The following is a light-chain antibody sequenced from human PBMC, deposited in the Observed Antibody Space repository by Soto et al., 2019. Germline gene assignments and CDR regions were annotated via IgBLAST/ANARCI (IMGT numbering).Light chain of an antibody. V-gene: IGKV3-20*01. CDR2: GAS. CDR3: QQYGNSPRT. CDR1: QSVSGDY. J-gene: IGKJ1*01. Sequence: EIVLTQSPGTLSLSPGERATLSCRASQSVSGDYVAWYQQKPGQAPRILIYGASNRATGIPDRFSGSGSGTDFTLTISSLEPEDVAVYYFQQYGNSPRTFGQGTKVEIK.